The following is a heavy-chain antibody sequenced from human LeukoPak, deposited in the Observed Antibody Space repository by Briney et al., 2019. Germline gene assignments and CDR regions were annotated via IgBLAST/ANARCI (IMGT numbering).Heavy chain of an antibody. V-gene: IGHV4-59*11. CDR1: GGSISSHY. J-gene: IGHJ4*02. D-gene: IGHD5-24*01. CDR2: IYYSGGT. CDR3: ARDGYNYALDY. Sequence: SETLSLTCTVSGGSISSHYWSWIRQPPGKGLEWIGYIYYSGGTNYNPSLKSRVTISVDTSKNQFSLKLSSVTAADTAVYYCARDGYNYALDYWGQGTLVTVSS.